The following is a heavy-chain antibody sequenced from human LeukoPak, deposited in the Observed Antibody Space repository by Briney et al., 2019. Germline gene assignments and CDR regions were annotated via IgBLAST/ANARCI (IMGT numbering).Heavy chain of an antibody. Sequence: GGSRRLSWAAAGFIVSTNYTGWVRQAAGEGLEWVSVIYSGDTTFYADSVRGKFTISRDNSKNTLYLQMNSLRAEDTAVYYCARILRSSSGYYFDYWGQGTLVTVSS. J-gene: IGHJ4*02. CDR2: IYSGDTT. V-gene: IGHV3-66*01. D-gene: IGHD3-10*01. CDR1: GFIVSTNY. CDR3: ARILRSSSGYYFDY.